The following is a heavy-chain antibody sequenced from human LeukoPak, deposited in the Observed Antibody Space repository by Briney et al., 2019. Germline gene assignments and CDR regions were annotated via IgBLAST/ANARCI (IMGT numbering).Heavy chain of an antibody. V-gene: IGHV1-69*04. J-gene: IGHJ4*02. CDR2: IIPILGIA. CDR3: ARGRSRIAAAGADY. D-gene: IGHD6-13*01. Sequence: ASVKVSCKASGGTFSSYAISWVRQAPGQGLEWMGRIIPILGIANYAQKFQGRVTITADKSTSTAYMELSSLRSEDTAVYYCARGRSRIAAAGADYWGQGTLVTVSS. CDR1: GGTFSSYA.